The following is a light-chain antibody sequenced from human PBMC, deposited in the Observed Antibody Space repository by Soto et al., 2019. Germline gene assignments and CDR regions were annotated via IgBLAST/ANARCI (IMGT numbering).Light chain of an antibody. J-gene: IGLJ1*01. V-gene: IGLV2-14*03. CDR2: DVS. CDR3: CSYTTSNTRQIV. Sequence: QSALTQPASVSGSPGQSITISGTGTSSDGGGYNYVSWYQQHPGKAPKFMIYDVSSRPSGVSNRFSGSKSGNTASLTISGLQAEDEADYYCCSYTTSNTRQIVFGTGTKLTVL. CDR1: SSDGGGYNY.